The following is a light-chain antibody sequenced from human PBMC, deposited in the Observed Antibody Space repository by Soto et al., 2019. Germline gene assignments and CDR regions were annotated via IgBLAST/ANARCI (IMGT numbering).Light chain of an antibody. CDR3: IKATHWTRK. CDR2: NAS. J-gene: IGKJ1*01. V-gene: IGKV2-30*01. CDR1: QSLVDTDGNTD. Sequence: DVVLTQSPLSLSVTLGQPASISCRSSQSLVDTDGNTDLNWFHLRPGQSPRRLIYNASDRDSGGYDRFSGSASGIQFTMTMNRVEDEDVGIYYCIKATHWTRKFGKGTKVEIK.